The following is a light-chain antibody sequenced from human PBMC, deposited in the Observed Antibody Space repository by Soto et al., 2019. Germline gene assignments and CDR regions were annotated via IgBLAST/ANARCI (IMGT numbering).Light chain of an antibody. Sequence: DIQLTQSPSFLSASVGDRVTITCRAGQGISSYLAWYQQTPGKAPKLLIYAASTLQSGVSSRFSGSGSGTEFTLTISSLQPEDFATYYCQQVNSYPLTFCGGTKVEIK. V-gene: IGKV1-9*01. CDR3: QQVNSYPLT. J-gene: IGKJ4*01. CDR2: AAS. CDR1: QGISSY.